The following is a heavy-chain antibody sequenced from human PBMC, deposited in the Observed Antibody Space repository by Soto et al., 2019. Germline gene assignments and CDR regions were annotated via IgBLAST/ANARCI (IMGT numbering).Heavy chain of an antibody. CDR2: IYYSGST. CDR3: ARDSPPPNPDAFDI. Sequence: SETLSLTCTVSGGSISSGGYYWSWIRQHPGKGLEWIGYIYYSGSTYYNPSLKSRVTISVDTSKNQFSLKLSSVTAADTAVYYRARDSPPPNPDAFDIWGQGTMVTVSS. V-gene: IGHV4-31*03. D-gene: IGHD7-27*01. CDR1: GGSISSGGYY. J-gene: IGHJ3*02.